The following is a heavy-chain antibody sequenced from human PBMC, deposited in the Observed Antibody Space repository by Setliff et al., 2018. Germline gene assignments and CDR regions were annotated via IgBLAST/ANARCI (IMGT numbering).Heavy chain of an antibody. CDR3: ATLRYFDWFLFDY. D-gene: IGHD3-9*01. Sequence: SETLSLTCTVSGGSISSRRNYWGWFRQPAGKELEWIGQIYTSWSTNYNPSLKSRVTISVDTSKNQFSLKLSSVTAADTAVYYCATLRYFDWFLFDYWGQGTLVTVSS. CDR1: GGSISSRRNY. V-gene: IGHV4-61*09. J-gene: IGHJ4*02. CDR2: IYTSWST.